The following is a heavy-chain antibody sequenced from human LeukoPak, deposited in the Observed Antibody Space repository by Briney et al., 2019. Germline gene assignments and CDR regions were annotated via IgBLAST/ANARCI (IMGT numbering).Heavy chain of an antibody. Sequence: GGSLRLSCAASGFTVSSNYMSWVRQAPGKGLEWVSVIYSGGSTYYADSVKGRFTISRDNSKNTLYLQMNSLRAEDTAVYYCARSPYGSGSQWGYFDYWGQGTLVTVSS. J-gene: IGHJ4*02. CDR1: GFTVSSNY. CDR3: ARSPYGSGSQWGYFDY. D-gene: IGHD3-10*01. CDR2: IYSGGST. V-gene: IGHV3-66*01.